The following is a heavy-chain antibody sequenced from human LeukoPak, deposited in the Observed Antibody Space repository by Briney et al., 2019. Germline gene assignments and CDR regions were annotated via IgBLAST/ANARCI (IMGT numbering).Heavy chain of an antibody. J-gene: IGHJ4*02. V-gene: IGHV3-33*01. CDR2: IWDDGSNK. Sequence: PGRSLRLSCAASGFTFSSYGMHWVRQAPGKGLEWVAVIWDDGSNKYYADSVKGRFTISRDNSKNTLYLQMNSLRAEDTAVYYCARDRGFIVVVPAAFDYWGQGTLVTVSS. CDR1: GFTFSSYG. D-gene: IGHD2-2*01. CDR3: ARDRGFIVVVPAAFDY.